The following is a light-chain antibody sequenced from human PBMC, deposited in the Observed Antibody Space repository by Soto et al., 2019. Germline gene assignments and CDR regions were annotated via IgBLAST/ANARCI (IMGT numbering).Light chain of an antibody. Sequence: QSAVTQPASVSGSPGQSITISCTGTSSDVGSYNLVSWYQQHPGKAPKVMIYEVSKRPSGVSNRFSGSKSGNTASLTISGLQAEDEADYYCCSYAGSSTRYVFGTGTKLTVL. CDR3: CSYAGSSTRYV. CDR2: EVS. CDR1: SSDVGSYNL. V-gene: IGLV2-23*02. J-gene: IGLJ1*01.